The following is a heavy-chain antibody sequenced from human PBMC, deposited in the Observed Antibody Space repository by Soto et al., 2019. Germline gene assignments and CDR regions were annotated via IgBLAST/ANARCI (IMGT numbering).Heavy chain of an antibody. CDR1: GGSFSGYY. V-gene: IGHV4-34*01. Sequence: QVQLQQWGAGLLKPSETLSLTCAVYGGSFSGYYWSWIRQPPGKGLEWIGEINHSGSTNYNPSLKSRATISVDTSKNQSSLELSSVTAADTAVYYCARGRGGLVRFDSWGQGTLVTVSS. J-gene: IGHJ4*02. CDR3: ARGRGGLVRFDS. D-gene: IGHD3-9*01. CDR2: INHSGST.